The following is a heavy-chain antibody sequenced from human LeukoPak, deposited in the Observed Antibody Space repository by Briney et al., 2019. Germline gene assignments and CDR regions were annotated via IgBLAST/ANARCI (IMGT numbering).Heavy chain of an antibody. V-gene: IGHV4-4*07. D-gene: IGHD3-10*01. CDR2: TDSSGTT. CDR3: AREKTYYYGSGTYSYYFDY. CDR1: GGSISSDY. Sequence: PSETLSLTCTVSGGSISSDYWSWVRQPAGKGLEWIGRTDSSGTTNYKPSLKSRVTMSLDTSKKQFSLRLTSVTSADTAVYYCAREKTYYYGSGTYSYYFDYWGQGTLVTVSS. J-gene: IGHJ4*02.